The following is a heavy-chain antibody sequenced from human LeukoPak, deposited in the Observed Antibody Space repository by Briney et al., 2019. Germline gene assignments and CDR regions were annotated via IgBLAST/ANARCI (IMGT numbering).Heavy chain of an antibody. CDR2: IYTSGST. CDR1: GGSISSYY. CDR3: ARDLWGIVGAFYYYYYMDV. J-gene: IGHJ6*03. V-gene: IGHV4-4*07. Sequence: KASETLSLTCTVSGGSISSYYWSWIRQPAGKGLEWIGRIYTSGSTNYNPSLKSRVAMSVDTSKNQFSLKLSSVTAADTAVYYCARDLWGIVGAFYYYYYMDVWGKGTTVTISS. D-gene: IGHD1-26*01.